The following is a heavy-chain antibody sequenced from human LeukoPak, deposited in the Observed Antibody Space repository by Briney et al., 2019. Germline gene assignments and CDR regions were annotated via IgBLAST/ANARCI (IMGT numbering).Heavy chain of an antibody. Sequence: GASVKVSCKASGYTFTSYDMNWVRQATGQGLEWLGWMNPNSGNTGYAQNFQGRVTMTTNTSITTAYMELSSLRSEDTAVYYCARALSWTTESYYYMDVWGKGTTVTVSS. J-gene: IGHJ6*03. V-gene: IGHV1-8*01. D-gene: IGHD3/OR15-3a*01. CDR2: MNPNSGNT. CDR3: ARALSWTTESYYYMDV. CDR1: GYTFTSYD.